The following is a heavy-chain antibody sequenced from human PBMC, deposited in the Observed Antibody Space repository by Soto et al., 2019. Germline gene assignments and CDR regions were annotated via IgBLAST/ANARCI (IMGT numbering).Heavy chain of an antibody. CDR3: GRTKDYVYVVDV. CDR2: IYHNERT. V-gene: IGHV4-4*02. CDR1: GTSISSSQW. Sequence: QVQLQESGPGLVKPSGTLSLTCAVSGTSISSSQWWSWVRQPPGKGLEWIGEIYHNERTNYNPSLKSRLTMSLDKSKNQVSLKLRSVTAADTATYYCGRTKDYVYVVDVWGKGTTVTVSS. J-gene: IGHJ6*04.